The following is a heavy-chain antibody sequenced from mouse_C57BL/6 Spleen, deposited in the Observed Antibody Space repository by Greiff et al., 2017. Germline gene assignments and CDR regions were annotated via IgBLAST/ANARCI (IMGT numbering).Heavy chain of an antibody. Sequence: QVQLQQPGAELVRPGSSVKLSCKASGYTFTSYWMHWVKQRPIQGLDWIGNIDPSDSETHYNQKFKDKATLTVDKSSSTAYMQLSSLTSEDSAVYYCARGNYSNSYFDYWGQGTTLTVSS. J-gene: IGHJ2*01. CDR3: ARGNYSNSYFDY. CDR1: GYTFTSYW. CDR2: IDPSDSET. D-gene: IGHD2-5*01. V-gene: IGHV1-52*01.